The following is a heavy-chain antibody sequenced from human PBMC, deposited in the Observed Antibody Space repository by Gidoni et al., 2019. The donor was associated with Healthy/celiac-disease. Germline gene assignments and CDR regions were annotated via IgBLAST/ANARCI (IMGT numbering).Heavy chain of an antibody. V-gene: IGHV2-26*01. CDR2: IFANYEK. Sequence: QVTWKESGPVLEKPTETITLTCTVSGVTLSNARMGVRWIRQPPGKALEWLAHIFANYEKSYSTSLKRRLTISTATSNSQVVLTMPNMDPVDTATYSCARIASPTSGYAFDIWGQGTIVTVSS. CDR3: ARIASPTSGYAFDI. CDR1: GVTLSNARMG. D-gene: IGHD1-1*01. J-gene: IGHJ3*02.